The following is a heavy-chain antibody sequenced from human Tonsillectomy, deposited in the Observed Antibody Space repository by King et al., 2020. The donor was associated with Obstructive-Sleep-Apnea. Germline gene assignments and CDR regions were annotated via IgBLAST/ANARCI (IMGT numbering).Heavy chain of an antibody. CDR3: ARDPHCGGDCYSGIDF. J-gene: IGHJ4*02. Sequence: QLQESGPGLVKPPETLSLTCTVSGGSISRSSYYLAWIRQPPGTGLQWIANIYYAGRTYSNPSLKSRVTISVDTSKNQFSLKRRFWTAADTAVYYCARDPHCGGDCYSGIDFWGQGTLVTVSS. CDR2: IYYAGRT. V-gene: IGHV4-39*07. CDR1: GGSISRSSYY. D-gene: IGHD2-21*02.